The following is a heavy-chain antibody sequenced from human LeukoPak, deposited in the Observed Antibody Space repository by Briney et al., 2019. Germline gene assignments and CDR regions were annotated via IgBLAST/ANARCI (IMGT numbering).Heavy chain of an antibody. V-gene: IGHV3-33*01. CDR2: IWYGGSNK. D-gene: IGHD2-2*01. CDR3: ARGADCSSTSCYPFDY. Sequence: GGSLRLSCAASGFTFSSYGMHWVRQAPGKGLEWVSVIWYGGSNKYYADSVKGRFTISRDNSKNTLYLQMNSLRAEDTAVYYCARGADCSSTSCYPFDYWGQGTLVTVSS. J-gene: IGHJ4*02. CDR1: GFTFSSYG.